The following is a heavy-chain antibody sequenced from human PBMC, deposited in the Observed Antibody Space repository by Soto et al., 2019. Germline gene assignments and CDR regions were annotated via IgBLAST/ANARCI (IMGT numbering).Heavy chain of an antibody. CDR1: GGSISTYY. CDR3: ARSHYFDGSIYHYYFDF. Sequence: PSETLSLTCTVSGGSISTYYWSWIRQPPGGTLEWIGYIYTSGATTYNPSLESRVTMSVDMPNNEFSLELTSLTAADTAVYYCARSHYFDGSIYHYYFDFWGQGTLVTVYS. J-gene: IGHJ4*02. D-gene: IGHD3-9*01. V-gene: IGHV4-59*01. CDR2: IYTSGAT.